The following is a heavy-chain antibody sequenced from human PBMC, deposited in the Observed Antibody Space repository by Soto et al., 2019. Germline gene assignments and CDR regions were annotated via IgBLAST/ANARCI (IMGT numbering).Heavy chain of an antibody. CDR1: GGSISSYY. D-gene: IGHD6-19*01. Sequence: PSETLSITCTISGGSISSYYWTWIRLPAGKGLEWIGRVSASGDTDYNASLKTRVTMSVDTSKNQISLKLTSVTAADTAMYYCERDRQWLGAFDIWGQGTKVTVSS. V-gene: IGHV4-4*07. CDR3: ERDRQWLGAFDI. CDR2: VSASGDT. J-gene: IGHJ3*02.